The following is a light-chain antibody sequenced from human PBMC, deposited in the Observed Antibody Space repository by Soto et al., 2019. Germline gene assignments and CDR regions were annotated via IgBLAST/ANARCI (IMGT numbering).Light chain of an antibody. V-gene: IGKV3-20*01. J-gene: IGKJ1*01. CDR3: QQYGGSPWT. Sequence: EIVLTQSPGTLSLSPGERATLSCRASQSVSNNYLAWYQQKPGQAPRLLIYGASSRATGIPDRFSGSGSGTDFALTISRLEPEDFAVYHCQQYGGSPWTFGQGTKVAIK. CDR2: GAS. CDR1: QSVSNNY.